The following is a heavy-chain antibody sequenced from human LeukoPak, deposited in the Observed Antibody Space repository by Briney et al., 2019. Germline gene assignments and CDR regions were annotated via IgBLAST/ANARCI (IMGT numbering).Heavy chain of an antibody. CDR3: ARDGMRATGY. J-gene: IGHJ4*02. D-gene: IGHD1-26*01. CDR2: IYYSGST. CDR1: GGSISSGGYY. V-gene: IGHV4-31*03. Sequence: SQTLSLTCTVSGGSISSGGYYWRWIRQHPGKGLEWIGYIYYSGSTYYNPSLKSRVTISVDTSKNQFSLKLSSVTAADTAVYYCARDGMRATGYWGQGTLVTVSS.